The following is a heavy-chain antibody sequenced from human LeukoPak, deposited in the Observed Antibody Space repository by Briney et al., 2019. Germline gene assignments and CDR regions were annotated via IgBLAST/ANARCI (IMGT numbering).Heavy chain of an antibody. CDR3: ARHRPLNYYDSSGYPRHYYYYYMDV. D-gene: IGHD3-22*01. Sequence: SETLSLTCTVSGGSISSSSYYWGWIRQPPGKGLEWIGSIYYSGSTYYNPSLKSRVTISVDTSKNQFSLKLSSVTAADTAVYYCARHRPLNYYDSSGYPRHYYYYYMDVWGKGTTVTISS. V-gene: IGHV4-39*01. J-gene: IGHJ6*03. CDR1: GGSISSSSYY. CDR2: IYYSGST.